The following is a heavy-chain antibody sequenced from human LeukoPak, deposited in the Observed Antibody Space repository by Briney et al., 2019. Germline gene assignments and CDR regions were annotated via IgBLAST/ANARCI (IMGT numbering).Heavy chain of an antibody. CDR1: GYSISSGYY. D-gene: IGHD3-10*01. CDR3: ARDPKGRWFGELTSYFDY. V-gene: IGHV4-38-2*02. Sequence: SQTLSLTCTVSGYSISSGYYWGWIRQPPGKGLEWIGSIYHSGSTYYNPSLKSRVTISVDTSKNQFSLKLSSVTAADTAVYYCARDPKGRWFGELTSYFDYWGQGTLVTVSS. CDR2: IYHSGST. J-gene: IGHJ4*02.